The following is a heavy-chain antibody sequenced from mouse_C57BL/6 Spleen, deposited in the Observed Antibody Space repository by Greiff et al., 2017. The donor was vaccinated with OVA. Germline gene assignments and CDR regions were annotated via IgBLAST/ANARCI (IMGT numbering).Heavy chain of an antibody. J-gene: IGHJ2*01. CDR3: ARRGGNYFDY. D-gene: IGHD1-1*02. CDR1: GFTFSSYT. Sequence: EVQLQESGGGLVKPGGSLKLSCAASGFTFSSYTMSWVRQTPEKRLEWVATISGGGGNTYYPDSVKGRFTISRDNAKNTLYLQMSSLRSEDTALYYCARRGGNYFDYWGQGTTLTVSS. V-gene: IGHV5-9*01. CDR2: ISGGGGNT.